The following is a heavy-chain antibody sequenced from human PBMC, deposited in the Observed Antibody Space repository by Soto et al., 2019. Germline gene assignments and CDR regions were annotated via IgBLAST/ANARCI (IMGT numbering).Heavy chain of an antibody. D-gene: IGHD6-6*01. CDR2: TSYTGNT. V-gene: IGHV4-59*12. CDR3: ARGKGRRQLALYYYYGMDV. CDR1: GGSITSYH. J-gene: IGHJ6*02. Sequence: SETLSLTCIVSGGSITSYHWSWIRQFPGKGLEWIAYTSYTGNTNYNPSLQSRVTISMDTSKNQLSLKLTSMTAADTAVYYCARGKGRRQLALYYYYGMDVWGRGTTVTVSS.